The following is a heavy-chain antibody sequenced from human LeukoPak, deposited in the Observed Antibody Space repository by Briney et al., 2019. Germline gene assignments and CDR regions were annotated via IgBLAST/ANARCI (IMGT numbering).Heavy chain of an antibody. CDR2: ISGSGGST. CDR1: GFTFSSYA. D-gene: IGHD6-19*01. CDR3: AKVGVAGILFVY. J-gene: IGHJ4*02. Sequence: GGSLRLSCAASGFTFSSYAMSWVRQAPGKGLEWVSAISGSGGSTYYADSVKGRFTISRDNSKNTLNLQMNSLRAEDTAVYCCAKVGVAGILFVYWGQGTLVTVCS. V-gene: IGHV3-23*01.